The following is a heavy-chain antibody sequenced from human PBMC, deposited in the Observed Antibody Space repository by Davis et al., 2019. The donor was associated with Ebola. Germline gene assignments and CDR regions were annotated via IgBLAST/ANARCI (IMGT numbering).Heavy chain of an antibody. CDR2: IYHSGST. J-gene: IGHJ4*02. CDR1: GGSISSSNW. CDR3: ARGGYDILTGYYYFDY. V-gene: IGHV4-4*02. Sequence: MPGGSLRLSCAVSGGSISSSNWWSWVRQPPGKGLEWIGEIYHSGSTNYNPSLKSRVTISVDKSKNQFSLKLSSVTAADTAVYYCARGGYDILTGYYYFDYWGQGTLVTVSS. D-gene: IGHD3-9*01.